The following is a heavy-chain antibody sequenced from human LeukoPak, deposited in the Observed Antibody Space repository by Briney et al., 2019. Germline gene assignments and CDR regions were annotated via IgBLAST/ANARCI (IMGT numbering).Heavy chain of an antibody. CDR3: ASKSSSWYAYYFDH. CDR1: GFTFSDYY. CDR2: ISSSGSTI. J-gene: IGHJ4*02. D-gene: IGHD6-13*01. Sequence: GGSLRLSCAASGFTFSDYYMSWIRQAPGKGLEWVSYISSSGSTIYYADSVKGRFTISRDNAKNSLYLQMNSLRAEDTAVYYCASKSSSWYAYYFDHWGQGTLVTVSS. V-gene: IGHV3-11*04.